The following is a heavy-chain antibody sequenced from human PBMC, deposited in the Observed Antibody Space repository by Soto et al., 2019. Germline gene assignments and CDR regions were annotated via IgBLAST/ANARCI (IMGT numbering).Heavy chain of an antibody. D-gene: IGHD3-9*01. CDR2: INHSGST. Sequence: SETLSLTCAVYGGSFSGYYWSWIRQPPGKGLEWIGEINHSGSTNYNPSLKSRFTISVDTSKNQFSLKLSSVTAADTAVYYCASLRYDILTGHVNWFDPWGQGTLVTVSS. CDR1: GGSFSGYY. V-gene: IGHV4-34*01. CDR3: ASLRYDILTGHVNWFDP. J-gene: IGHJ5*02.